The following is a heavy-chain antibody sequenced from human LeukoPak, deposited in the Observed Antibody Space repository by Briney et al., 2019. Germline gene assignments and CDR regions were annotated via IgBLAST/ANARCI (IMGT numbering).Heavy chain of an antibody. D-gene: IGHD6-19*01. CDR3: ARGIAVAGTGFDY. CDR2: ISYDGSNK. CDR1: GFTFSSYA. V-gene: IGHV3-30-3*01. J-gene: IGHJ4*02. Sequence: GGSLRLSCAASGFTFSSYALHWVRQAPGKGLEWVAVISYDGSNKYYADSVKGRFTISRDNSKNTLYLQMNSLRAEDTAVYYCARGIAVAGTGFDYWGQGTLVTVSS.